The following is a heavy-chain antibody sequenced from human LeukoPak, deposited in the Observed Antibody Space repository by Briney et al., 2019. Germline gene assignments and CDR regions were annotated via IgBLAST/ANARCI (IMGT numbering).Heavy chain of an antibody. J-gene: IGHJ5*02. CDR2: SSPYNGNT. CDR3: ARMHYYGSATVNWFDP. Sequence: ASVKVSCKASGYTSTSYGITWVRQAPGQGLEWMGWSSPYNGNTNYAQKLQGRVTMTTDTSTSTAYMELSSLTSEDTAVYYCARMHYYGSATVNWFDPWGQGTLVTVSP. V-gene: IGHV1-18*01. D-gene: IGHD3-10*01. CDR1: GYTSTSYG.